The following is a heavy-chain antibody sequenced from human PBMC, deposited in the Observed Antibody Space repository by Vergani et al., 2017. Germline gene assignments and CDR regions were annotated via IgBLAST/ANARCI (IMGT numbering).Heavy chain of an antibody. V-gene: IGHV4-59*01. CDR1: GGSISSYY. CDR3: ARAPSSGYYYFDY. Sequence: QLQLQESGPGLVEPSETLSLTCTVSGGSISSYYWSWIRQPPGKGLEWIGYIYYSGSTNYNPSLKSRVTISVDTSKNQFSLKLSSVTAADTAVYYCARAPSSGYYYFDYWGQGTLVTASS. CDR2: IYYSGST. J-gene: IGHJ4*02. D-gene: IGHD3-22*01.